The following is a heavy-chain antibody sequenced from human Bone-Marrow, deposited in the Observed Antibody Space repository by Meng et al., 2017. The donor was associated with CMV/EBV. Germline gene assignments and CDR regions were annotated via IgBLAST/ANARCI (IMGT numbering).Heavy chain of an antibody. CDR2: IYPGDSDT. CDR3: ARAPAGIVVVPAAPTRWAFDI. D-gene: IGHD2-2*01. V-gene: IGHV5-51*01. CDR1: GYSFTSYW. Sequence: KVSCKGSGYSFTSYWIGWVRQMPGKGLEWMGIIYPGDSDTRYSPSFQGQVTISADKSISTAYLQWSSLKASDTAMYYCARAPAGIVVVPAAPTRWAFDIWGQGTMVTVSS. J-gene: IGHJ3*02.